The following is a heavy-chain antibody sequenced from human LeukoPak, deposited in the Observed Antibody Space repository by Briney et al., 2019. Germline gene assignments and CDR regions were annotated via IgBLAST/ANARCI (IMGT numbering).Heavy chain of an antibody. J-gene: IGHJ4*02. D-gene: IGHD3-10*01. CDR2: ISASGGST. Sequence: GGSLRLSCAASGFTFSSCAMTWVRQAPGKGLEWVSSISASGGSTIYADSVKGRFTISRDNSKNTLSLQMNSLRVEDTAVYYCAKDKYGEYFLDYWGQGDLVTVSS. CDR3: AKDKYGEYFLDY. CDR1: GFTFSSCA. V-gene: IGHV3-23*01.